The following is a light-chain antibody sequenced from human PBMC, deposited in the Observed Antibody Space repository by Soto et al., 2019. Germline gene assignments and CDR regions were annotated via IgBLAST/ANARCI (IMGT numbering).Light chain of an antibody. CDR2: AAS. J-gene: IGKJ4*01. CDR1: QSISNY. Sequence: DIQMTQSPSSLSASVGDRVTITCRASQSISNYLNWYQQKPGKAPKLLIYAASSLQSGVPSRFSGSGSGTDFTITISSLQPEDFATYYCQQSYSTPQELTFGGGTKVEI. V-gene: IGKV1-39*01. CDR3: QQSYSTPQELT.